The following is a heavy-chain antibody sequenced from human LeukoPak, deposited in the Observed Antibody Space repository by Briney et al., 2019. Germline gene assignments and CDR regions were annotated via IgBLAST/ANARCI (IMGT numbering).Heavy chain of an antibody. V-gene: IGHV4-34*01. CDR1: GGSFSGYY. Sequence: SETLSLTCAVYGGSFSGYYWSWIRQPPGKGLEWIGEINHSGSTNYNPSLKSRVTISVDTSKNQFSLKLSSVTAADTAVYYCATSSLGYCSGGSCANLFDTWGQGTLVTVSS. CDR3: ATSSLGYCSGGSCANLFDT. D-gene: IGHD2-15*01. J-gene: IGHJ5*02. CDR2: INHSGST.